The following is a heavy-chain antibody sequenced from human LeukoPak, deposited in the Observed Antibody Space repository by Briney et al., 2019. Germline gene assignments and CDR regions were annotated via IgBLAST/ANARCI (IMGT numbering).Heavy chain of an antibody. D-gene: IGHD3-16*01. CDR1: GFTLSNYW. V-gene: IGHV3-7*03. CDR3: ARGGGLDV. CDR2: INHNGNVN. J-gene: IGHJ6*02. Sequence: PGGSLRLSCAASGFTLSNYWMLWARQAPGKGLEGVASINHNGNVNYYVDSVKGRFTISRDNAENSLYLQMSNLRAEDTAVYFCARGGGLDVWGQGATVTVSS.